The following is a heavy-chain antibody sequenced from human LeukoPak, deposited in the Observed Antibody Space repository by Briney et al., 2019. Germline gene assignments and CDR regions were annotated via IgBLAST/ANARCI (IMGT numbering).Heavy chain of an antibody. J-gene: IGHJ4*02. Sequence: SQTLSLTRAVSGGSISSGGYSWSWIRQPPGKGLEWIGYIYHSGSTYYNPSLKSRVTISVDRSKNQFSLKLSSVTAADTAVYYCARGYCSGGSCYFDYWGQGTLVTVSS. CDR2: IYHSGST. CDR1: GGSISSGGYS. D-gene: IGHD2-15*01. CDR3: ARGYCSGGSCYFDY. V-gene: IGHV4-30-2*01.